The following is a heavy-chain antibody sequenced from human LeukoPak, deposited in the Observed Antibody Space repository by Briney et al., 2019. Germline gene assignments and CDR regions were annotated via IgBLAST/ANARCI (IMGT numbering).Heavy chain of an antibody. CDR1: GYTFTSYD. D-gene: IGHD3-3*02. V-gene: IGHV1-8*01. CDR3: ARTFYSYYYYYYMDV. Sequence: RASVKVSCKASGYTFTSYDINWVRQTTGQGLEWMGWMNPNSGNTGYAQKFQGRVIMTRNTSISTAYMELSSLRSEDTAVYYCARTFYSYYYYYYMDVWGKGTTVTISS. CDR2: MNPNSGNT. J-gene: IGHJ6*03.